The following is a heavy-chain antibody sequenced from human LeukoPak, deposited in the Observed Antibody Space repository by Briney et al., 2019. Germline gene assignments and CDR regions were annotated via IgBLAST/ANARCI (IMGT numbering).Heavy chain of an antibody. Sequence: SETLSLTCIVSGDSISSSTYYWAWIRQPPGKGLEWIGSISHTGTTYYKPSLKSQVTISVDTSKNQFSLKLSSVTAADTAVYYCARSGKSAYILDYWGQGTLVTVSS. CDR1: GDSISSSTYY. D-gene: IGHD3-16*01. CDR2: ISHTGTT. CDR3: ARSGKSAYILDY. J-gene: IGHJ4*02. V-gene: IGHV4-39*07.